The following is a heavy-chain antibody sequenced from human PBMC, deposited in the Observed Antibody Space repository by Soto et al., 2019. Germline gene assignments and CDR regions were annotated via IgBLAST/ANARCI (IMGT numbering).Heavy chain of an antibody. V-gene: IGHV4-34*01. CDR2: MSHSGGI. CDR3: ARVERGTVTTVVDAFDF. J-gene: IGHJ3*01. D-gene: IGHD1-1*01. CDR1: GGFVSSGSYY. Sequence: QVQLQQWGAGLLKPSETLSLTCAVYGGFVSSGSYYWSWIRQPPGKGLEWIGEMSHSGGIHFNLYLRGRVTVAVDKSKNHFSLNIDTVTAADTALYDCARVERGTVTTVVDAFDFWGPGTMVTVSS.